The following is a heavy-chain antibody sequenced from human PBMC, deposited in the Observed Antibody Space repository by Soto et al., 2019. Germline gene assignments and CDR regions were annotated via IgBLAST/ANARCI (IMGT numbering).Heavy chain of an antibody. Sequence: SETLSLTCAVYGGSFSGYYWSWIRQPPGKGLEWIGEINHSGSTNYSPSLKSRVTISVDTSKNQFSLKLSSVTAADSAVYYCARASLYYYYGMDVWGQGTTVTVSS. J-gene: IGHJ6*02. CDR3: ARASLYYYYGMDV. V-gene: IGHV4-34*01. CDR2: INHSGST. CDR1: GGSFSGYY.